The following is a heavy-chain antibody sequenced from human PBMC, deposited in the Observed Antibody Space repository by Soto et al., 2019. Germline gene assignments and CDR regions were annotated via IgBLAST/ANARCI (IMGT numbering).Heavy chain of an antibody. CDR3: ARSNVTARGLFDY. CDR2: IGPSGDNT. V-gene: IGHV3-23*01. Sequence: GGTLRLSCTAYAFTFTTYTMSWVGQALGKGLEWVSSIGPSGDNTDYADSVKGRFTISRDNSKNMLYLQMNSLRVEDTAVYYCARSNVTARGLFDYWGQGTLVTVSS. J-gene: IGHJ4*02. CDR1: AFTFTTYT. D-gene: IGHD2-21*02.